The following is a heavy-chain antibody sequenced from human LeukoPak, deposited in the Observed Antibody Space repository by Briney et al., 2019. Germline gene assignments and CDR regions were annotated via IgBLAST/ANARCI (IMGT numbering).Heavy chain of an antibody. Sequence: GASVKVSCKASGYAFVGYYLNWVRQAPGQGLEWMGIINPAGGSTNYAQKFQGRVTMTRDTSTSTVYMELGSLRSEDTAVYYCAGGIYGSGSFSFYYGMDVWGQGTTVTVSS. CDR2: INPAGGST. D-gene: IGHD3-10*01. J-gene: IGHJ6*02. V-gene: IGHV1-46*01. CDR3: AGGIYGSGSFSFYYGMDV. CDR1: GYAFVGYY.